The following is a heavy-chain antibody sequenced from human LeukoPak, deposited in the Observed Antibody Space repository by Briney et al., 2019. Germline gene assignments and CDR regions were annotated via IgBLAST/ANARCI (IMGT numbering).Heavy chain of an antibody. J-gene: IGHJ4*02. CDR2: IRYDGGSK. Sequence: GGTLRLSCAAPGFTFSSHGMHWVRQAQGKGLERMTFIRYDGGSKYYADSVKGRFTISRDNSKNTLYLQLNSLRGDDTAVYYCARNSGWYGVSWGQGTLVTVSS. D-gene: IGHD6-19*01. CDR3: ARNSGWYGVS. V-gene: IGHV3-30*02. CDR1: GFTFSSHG.